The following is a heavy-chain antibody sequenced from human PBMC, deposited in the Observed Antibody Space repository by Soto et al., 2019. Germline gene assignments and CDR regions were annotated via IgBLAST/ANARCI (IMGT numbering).Heavy chain of an antibody. CDR3: ARAASCSGGSCYPLVDY. CDR2: ISAYNGNT. J-gene: IGHJ4*02. CDR1: GYTFTSYG. Sequence: GASVKVSCKASGYTFTSYGISWVRQAPGQGLEWMGWISAYNGNTNYAQKLQGRVTMTTDTSTSTAYKELRSLRSDDTAVYYCARAASCSGGSCYPLVDYWGQGTLVTVSS. D-gene: IGHD2-15*01. V-gene: IGHV1-18*01.